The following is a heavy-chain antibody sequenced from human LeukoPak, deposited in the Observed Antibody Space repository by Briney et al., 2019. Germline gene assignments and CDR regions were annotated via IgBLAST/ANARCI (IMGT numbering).Heavy chain of an antibody. CDR1: GYTFSTYG. Sequence: ASVKVSCKASGYTFSTYGIAWVRQAPGLGLEWMGWISGYNANTNYAQKFQGRVTMTTDTTTTTAYMELRSLRSDDTAVYYCARQRLYYYDTSGYVDAFDMWGQGTMVTVSS. CDR3: ARQRLYYYDTSGYVDAFDM. J-gene: IGHJ3*02. D-gene: IGHD3-22*01. CDR2: ISGYNANT. V-gene: IGHV1-18*01.